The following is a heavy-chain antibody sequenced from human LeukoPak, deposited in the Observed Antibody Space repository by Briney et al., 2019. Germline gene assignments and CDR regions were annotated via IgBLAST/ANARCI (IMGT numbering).Heavy chain of an antibody. CDR2: IYHSGST. CDR1: GFSISSGYY. Sequence: NASETLSLTGTVSGFSISSGYYWGWIRQSPGKGLEWIGSIYHSGSTYYNPSLKSRVTISIDTSKNQFSLRLTSVTAADTAVYYCARTATYYNNYYFDYWGQGTLVTVSS. CDR3: ARTATYYNNYYFDY. V-gene: IGHV4-38-2*02. D-gene: IGHD3-10*01. J-gene: IGHJ4*02.